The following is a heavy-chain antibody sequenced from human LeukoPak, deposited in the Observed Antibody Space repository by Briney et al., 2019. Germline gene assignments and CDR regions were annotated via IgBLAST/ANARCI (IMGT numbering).Heavy chain of an antibody. D-gene: IGHD5-18*01. CDR2: ISWNGGST. CDR1: GFTFDDYG. J-gene: IGHJ6*03. Sequence: GGSLRLSCAASGFTFDDYGMSWVRQAPGKGLEWVSGISWNGGSTGYADSVKGRFTIPRDNAKKFLYLQMNGLRAEDTAFYYCARHNQYIYAYYYMDVWGKGTTVTVSS. CDR3: ARHNQYIYAYYYMDV. V-gene: IGHV3-20*04.